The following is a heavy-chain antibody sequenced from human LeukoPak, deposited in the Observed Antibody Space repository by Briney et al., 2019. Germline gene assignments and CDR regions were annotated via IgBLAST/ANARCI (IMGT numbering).Heavy chain of an antibody. CDR1: GFTFSRYG. J-gene: IGHJ1*01. D-gene: IGHD3-22*01. CDR2: IRYDESTK. CDR3: ATYSSLNRREFQY. V-gene: IGHV3-30*02. Sequence: GGSLRLSCAASGFTFSRYGMHWVRQAPGKGLEWVAFIRYDESTKYYADSVKGRFTVSRDNSKDTLYLQMNSLRAEDTAVYYCATYSSLNRREFQYWGQGTLLTVSS.